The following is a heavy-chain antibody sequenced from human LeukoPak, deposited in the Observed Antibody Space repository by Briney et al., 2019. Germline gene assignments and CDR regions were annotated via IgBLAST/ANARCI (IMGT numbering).Heavy chain of an antibody. CDR3: ARDLDYFDSSGSHRRRNYFDY. CDR2: IHSDGST. Sequence: SGGSLRLSCAASGLTVSTNYMTWVRQAPGKGLEWVSIIHSDGSTYYADSVKGRFTISRDNYKNTLYLQINSLRGEDTAMYYCARDLDYFDSSGSHRRRNYFDYWGQGTMVTVSS. V-gene: IGHV3-53*01. CDR1: GLTVSTNY. D-gene: IGHD3-22*01. J-gene: IGHJ4*02.